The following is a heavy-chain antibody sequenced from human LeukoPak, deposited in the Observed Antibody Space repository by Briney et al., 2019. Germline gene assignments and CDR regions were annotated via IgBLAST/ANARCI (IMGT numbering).Heavy chain of an antibody. CDR1: EFTSSSYG. J-gene: IGHJ4*02. Sequence: GGSLRLSCAAPEFTSSSYGMHGVGQAPAKGLDGGEVICYDGSNKYYADSVKGRFTISRDNSKNTLYLQMNSLRAEDTAVYYCAKSGFWSGYYESFYYFDYWGQGTLVTVSS. CDR3: AKSGFWSGYYESFYYFDY. V-gene: IGHV3-33*06. D-gene: IGHD3-3*01. CDR2: ICYDGSNK.